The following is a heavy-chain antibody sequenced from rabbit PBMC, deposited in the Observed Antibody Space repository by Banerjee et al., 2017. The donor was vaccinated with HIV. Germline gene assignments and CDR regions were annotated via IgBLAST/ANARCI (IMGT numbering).Heavy chain of an antibody. CDR2: IYAGNGRT. Sequence: QSLEESGGDLVKPGASLTLTCTASGFTISSSCWMCWVRQAPGKGLEWIGCIYAGNGRTYYASWAKGRFTISKTSSTTVTLQMTSLTAADTATYFCATDPEVGATRFNLWGQGTLVTVS. CDR1: GFTISSSCW. CDR3: ATDPEVGATRFNL. D-gene: IGHD5-1*01. V-gene: IGHV1S40*01. J-gene: IGHJ4*01.